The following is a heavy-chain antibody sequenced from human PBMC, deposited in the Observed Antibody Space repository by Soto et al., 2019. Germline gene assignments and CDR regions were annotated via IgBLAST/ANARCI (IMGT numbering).Heavy chain of an antibody. CDR1: GYSFTSYW. J-gene: IGHJ4*02. D-gene: IGHD3-3*01. CDR2: IYPGDSDT. Sequence: GESLKISCKGSGYSFTSYWIGWVRQMPGKGLEWMGIIYPGDSDTRYSPSFQGQVTISADKSISTAYLQWSSLKASDTAMYYCARQGGVMGDFWSGYIVPFDYWGQGTLVTVSS. CDR3: ARQGGVMGDFWSGYIVPFDY. V-gene: IGHV5-51*01.